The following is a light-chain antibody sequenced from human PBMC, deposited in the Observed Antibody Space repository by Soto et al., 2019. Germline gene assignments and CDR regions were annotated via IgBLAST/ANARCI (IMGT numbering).Light chain of an antibody. J-gene: IGLJ2*01. CDR2: DVS. CDR3: SSYTSSSTVI. Sequence: QSALTQPASVSGSPGQSITISCTGTSSDVGGYNYVSWYQHHPGKAPKLMIYDVSNRPSGVSNRFSRSKSGNTASLTISGLQAEDEADYYCSSYTSSSTVIFGGGTKLTVL. CDR1: SSDVGGYNY. V-gene: IGLV2-14*03.